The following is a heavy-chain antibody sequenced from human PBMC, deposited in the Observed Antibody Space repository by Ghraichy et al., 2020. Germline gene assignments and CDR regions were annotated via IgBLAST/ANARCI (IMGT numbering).Heavy chain of an antibody. CDR3: ARDFVVPAAKHQNNWFDP. D-gene: IGHD2-2*01. V-gene: IGHV3-33*01. Sequence: GGSLRLSCAASGFTFSSYGMHWVRQAPGKGLEWVAVIWYDGSNKYYADSVKGRFTISRDNSKNTLYLQMNSLRAEDTAVYYCARDFVVPAAKHQNNWFDPWGQGTLVTVSS. CDR1: GFTFSSYG. CDR2: IWYDGSNK. J-gene: IGHJ5*02.